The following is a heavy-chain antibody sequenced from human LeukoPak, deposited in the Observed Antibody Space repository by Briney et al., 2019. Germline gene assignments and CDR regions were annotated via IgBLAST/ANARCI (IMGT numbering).Heavy chain of an antibody. D-gene: IGHD6-13*01. CDR2: IQYDGSNK. J-gene: IGHJ4*02. CDR1: GFTFSTYG. CDR3: AKGHSEAAAGFFDY. Sequence: GGSLRLSCAASGFTFSTYGMHWVRQAPGKGLEWVTFIQYDGSNKYYADSVKGRFTISRDNSKNTLYLQMNSLRTEDTAVYYCAKGHSEAAAGFFDYWGQGTLVTVSS. V-gene: IGHV3-30*02.